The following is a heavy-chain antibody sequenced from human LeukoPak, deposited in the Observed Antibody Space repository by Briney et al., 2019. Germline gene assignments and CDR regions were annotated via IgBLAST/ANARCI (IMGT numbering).Heavy chain of an antibody. CDR3: AKVYPWEQLDY. CDR1: GFTFSSYG. V-gene: IGHV3-23*01. Sequence: PGGSLSLSCAASGFTFSSYGMHWVRQATGKGLEWVSAISGSGGSTYYADSVKGRFTISRDNSKNTLYLQMNSLRAEDTAVYYCAKVYPWEQLDYWGQGTLVTVSS. D-gene: IGHD1-26*01. J-gene: IGHJ4*02. CDR2: ISGSGGST.